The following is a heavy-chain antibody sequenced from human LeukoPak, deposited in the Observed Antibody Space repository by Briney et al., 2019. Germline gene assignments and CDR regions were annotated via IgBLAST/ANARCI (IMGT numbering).Heavy chain of an antibody. Sequence: PSETLSLTCAVYGGSFSGYYWSWIRQPPGKGLEWIGEINHGGSTNYNPSLKSRVTISVDTSKTQFPLKLSSVTAADTAVYYCAREWYSSSWYPVSYNWFDPWGQGILVTVSS. D-gene: IGHD6-13*01. CDR1: GGSFSGYY. J-gene: IGHJ5*02. CDR3: AREWYSSSWYPVSYNWFDP. V-gene: IGHV4-34*01. CDR2: INHGGST.